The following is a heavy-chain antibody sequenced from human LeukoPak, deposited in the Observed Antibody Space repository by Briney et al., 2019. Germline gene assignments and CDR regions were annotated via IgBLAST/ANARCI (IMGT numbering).Heavy chain of an antibody. J-gene: IGHJ4*02. Sequence: PSETLSLTCTVSSYSISSGYYWGCIRRPPGKGLEWIGSIYHSGSTYYNPSLKSRVTISVDTSKNQFSLKLSSVTAADTAVYYCARDYADCSGGSCYSGPSFLWGQGTLVTVSS. CDR2: IYHSGST. CDR3: ARDYADCSGGSCYSGPSFL. D-gene: IGHD2-15*01. V-gene: IGHV4-38-2*02. CDR1: SYSISSGYY.